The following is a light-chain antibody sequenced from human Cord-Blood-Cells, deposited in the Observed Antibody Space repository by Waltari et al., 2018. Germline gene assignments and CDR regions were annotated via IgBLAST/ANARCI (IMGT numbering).Light chain of an antibody. CDR3: QQYNNWTRT. CDR1: QSVSIN. V-gene: IGKV3-15*01. CDR2: GAS. Sequence: EIVLTQSPVTLSVSPGERATLSCRASQSVSINISWYQNKPGQAPRLIIYGASTRATGIPARFSCSGSGTEFTLTISSLQSENFAVDYCQQYNNWTRTFGQGTKVEIK. J-gene: IGKJ1*01.